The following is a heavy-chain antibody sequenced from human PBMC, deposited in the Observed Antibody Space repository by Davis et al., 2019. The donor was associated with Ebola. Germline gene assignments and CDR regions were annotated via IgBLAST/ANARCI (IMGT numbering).Heavy chain of an antibody. J-gene: IGHJ5*02. CDR2: IYPGDSDT. D-gene: IGHD2-15*01. CDR1: GYSFTSYW. V-gene: IGHV5-51*01. Sequence: GESLKISCKGSGYSFTSYWIGWVRQMPGKGLEWMGIIYPGDSDTRYSPSFQGQVTISADKSISTAYLQWSSLKASDTAMYYCARLSWVVVAATSGWFDPWGQGTLVTVSS. CDR3: ARLSWVVVAATSGWFDP.